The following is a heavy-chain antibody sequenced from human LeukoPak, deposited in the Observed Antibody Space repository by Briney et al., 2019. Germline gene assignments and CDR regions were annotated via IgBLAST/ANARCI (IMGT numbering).Heavy chain of an antibody. Sequence: SETLSLTCAVYGGSFSGYYWSWIRQPPGKGLEWIGEINHSGSTNYNPSLKSRVTISVDTSKNQFSLKLSSVTAADTAVYYCARSVLLWFGVPHWFDPWGQGTLVTVSS. CDR1: GGSFSGYY. D-gene: IGHD3-10*01. CDR3: ARSVLLWFGVPHWFDP. V-gene: IGHV4-34*01. CDR2: INHSGST. J-gene: IGHJ5*02.